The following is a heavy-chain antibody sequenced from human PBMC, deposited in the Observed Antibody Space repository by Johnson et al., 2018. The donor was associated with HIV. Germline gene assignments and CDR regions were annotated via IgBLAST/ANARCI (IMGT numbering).Heavy chain of an antibody. CDR3: AAYYDSSGYPRFGDAFDI. J-gene: IGHJ3*02. Sequence: EVQLVESGGGLIQPGGSLRLSCAASGFSVRTKYMSWVRQAPGQGLEWVSSISSSGGRTYYADSVKGRFTISRDNAKNSLYLQMNSLRAEDTALYYGAAYYDSSGYPRFGDAFDIWGQGTMVTVS. CDR2: SSSGGRT. CDR1: GFSVRTKY. V-gene: IGHV3-53*01. D-gene: IGHD3-22*01.